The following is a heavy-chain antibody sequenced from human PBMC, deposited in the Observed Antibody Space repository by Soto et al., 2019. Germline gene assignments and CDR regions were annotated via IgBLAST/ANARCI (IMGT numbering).Heavy chain of an antibody. CDR2: IYYSGST. J-gene: IGHJ6*03. V-gene: IGHV4-39*01. Sequence: PSETLSLTCTVSGGSISSSSYYWGWIRQPPGKGLEWIGSIYYSGSTYYNPSLKSRVTISVDTSKNQFSLKLSSVTAADTAVYYCASYIAAAGTSRYYYYYMDVWGKGTTVTVSS. CDR1: GGSISSSSYY. D-gene: IGHD6-13*01. CDR3: ASYIAAAGTSRYYYYYMDV.